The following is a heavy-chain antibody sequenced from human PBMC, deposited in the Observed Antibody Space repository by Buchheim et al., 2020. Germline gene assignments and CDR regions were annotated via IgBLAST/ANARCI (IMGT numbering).Heavy chain of an antibody. V-gene: IGHV4-61*08. CDR1: GGSVSSAGYY. CDR2: MYSNGNT. CDR3: ASLDLVWTTTCCSIRDV. J-gene: IGHJ6*03. D-gene: IGHD2-2*01. Sequence: QVQLQESGPGLVKPSETLSLSCTVSGGSVSSAGYYWSWIRQPPGKGLEWIGYMYSNGNTNYRPSLKSRVTISVDTSKNQFSLKLISVTAADTAMYYCASLDLVWTTTCCSIRDVWSKGTT.